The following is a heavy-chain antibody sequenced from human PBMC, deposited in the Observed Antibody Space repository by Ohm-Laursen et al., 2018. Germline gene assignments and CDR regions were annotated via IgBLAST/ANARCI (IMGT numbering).Heavy chain of an antibody. CDR1: GFTFSSFA. D-gene: IGHD2-2*01. CDR2: ISYSGHST. V-gene: IGHV3-23*01. CDR3: AKDRGSTSFYYGLDV. Sequence: SLRLSCAASGFTFSSFALSWVRQAPGKGLEWVSAISYSGHSTYYADSVQGRFTISRENSKKTLYLQMNSLRAEDTAIYYCAKDRGSTSFYYGLDVWGQGTTVTVSS. J-gene: IGHJ6*02.